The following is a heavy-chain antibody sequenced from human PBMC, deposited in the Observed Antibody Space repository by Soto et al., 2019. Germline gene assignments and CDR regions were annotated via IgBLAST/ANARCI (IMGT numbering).Heavy chain of an antibody. CDR3: TTTRPGTNVFDN. Sequence: PGGSLRLSCAGSGFTLSDHYIDWVRQAPGKGLEYIGRIRSKTDGGTTEYAAPVEGRFTISRDDPKNTLYLQMGGLKTEDTAVYYCTTTRPGTNVFDNWGQGTLVTVSS. J-gene: IGHJ3*02. V-gene: IGHV3-15*01. CDR2: IRSKTDGGTT. CDR1: GFTLSDHY. D-gene: IGHD6-13*01.